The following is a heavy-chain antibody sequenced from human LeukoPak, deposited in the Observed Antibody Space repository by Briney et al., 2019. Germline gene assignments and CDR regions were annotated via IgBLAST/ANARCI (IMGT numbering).Heavy chain of an antibody. CDR1: GFTFSSYG. V-gene: IGHV3-30*18. CDR3: AKERAAQPGSGGYFDY. Sequence: TGRSLRLSCAASGFTFSSYGMHWVSQAPGKGLEWVAVISYDGSNKYYADSVKGRFTISRDNSKNTLYLQMNSLRAEDTAVYNCAKERAAQPGSGGYFDYWGQGTLVTVSS. J-gene: IGHJ4*02. CDR2: ISYDGSNK. D-gene: IGHD2-15*01.